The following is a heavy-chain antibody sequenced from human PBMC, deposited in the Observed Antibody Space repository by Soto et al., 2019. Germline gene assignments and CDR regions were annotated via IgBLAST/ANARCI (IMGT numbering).Heavy chain of an antibody. V-gene: IGHV1-3*01. Sequence: ASVKVSCKASGYTFTSYAMHWVRQAPGQRLEWMGWINAGNGNTKYSQKFQGRVTITRDTSASTAYMELSSLRSEDTAVYYCAREVVQQLVRLGPTNYYYYMDVWGKGTTVTVSS. J-gene: IGHJ6*03. CDR1: GYTFTSYA. CDR2: INAGNGNT. D-gene: IGHD6-13*01. CDR3: AREVVQQLVRLGPTNYYYYMDV.